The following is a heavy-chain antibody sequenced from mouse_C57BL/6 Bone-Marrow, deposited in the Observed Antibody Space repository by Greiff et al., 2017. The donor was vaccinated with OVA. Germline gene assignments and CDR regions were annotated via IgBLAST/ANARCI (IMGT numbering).Heavy chain of an antibody. J-gene: IGHJ3*01. CDR3: RSYYYGSSYGGFAD. CDR2: IYPGNSDT. CDR1: GYTFTSYW. Sequence: VQLQQSGTVLARPGASVKMSCKTSGYTFTSYWMHWVKQRPGQGLEWIGAIYPGNSDTSYNQKFKGKAKLTAVTSASTAYMELSSLTNEDSAVYYCRSYYYGSSYGGFADWGQGTLVTVSA. V-gene: IGHV1-5*01. D-gene: IGHD1-1*01.